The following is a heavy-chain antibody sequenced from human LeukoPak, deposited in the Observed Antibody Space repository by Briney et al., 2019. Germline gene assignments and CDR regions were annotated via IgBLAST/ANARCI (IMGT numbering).Heavy chain of an antibody. V-gene: IGHV3-30-3*01. J-gene: IGHJ3*02. D-gene: IGHD2-21*01. CDR2: IASDGSHT. CDR3: ARERQDTILHSGAFDI. CDR1: GFTFSTCF. Sequence: GSLRLSCAASGFTFSTCFMHWVRQAPGKGLEWVADIASDGSHTFYVESVKGRFTISRDNSKNTLYLQMNSLRAEDTAVYFCARERQDTILHSGAFDIWGQGTMVTVSS.